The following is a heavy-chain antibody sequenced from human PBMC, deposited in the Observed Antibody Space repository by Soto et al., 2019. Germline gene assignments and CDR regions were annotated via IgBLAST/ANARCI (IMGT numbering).Heavy chain of an antibody. D-gene: IGHD3-16*01. CDR2: IYYSGST. CDR1: GGSISSYY. CDR3: ARGTVITLGGVTEFDY. J-gene: IGHJ4*02. Sequence: SETLSLTCTVSGGSISSYYWSWIRQPPGKGLEWIGYIYYSGSTNYNPSLKSRVTISVDTSKNQFSLKLSSVTAADTAVYYCARGTVITLGGVTEFDYWGQGTLVTVSS. V-gene: IGHV4-59*01.